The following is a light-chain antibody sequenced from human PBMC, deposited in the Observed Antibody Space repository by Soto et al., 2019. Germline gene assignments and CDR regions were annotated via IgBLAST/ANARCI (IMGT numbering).Light chain of an antibody. CDR2: DAS. CDR1: QSVSSY. CDR3: QQRSNWPPWT. V-gene: IGKV3-11*01. Sequence: DIVITQSPLSLSVTPGEPASISCRASQSVSSYLTWYQQKPGQAPRLLIYDASNRATGIPARFSGSGSGTDFTLTISSLESEDFAVYYCQQRSNWPPWTFGQGTKVEIK. J-gene: IGKJ1*01.